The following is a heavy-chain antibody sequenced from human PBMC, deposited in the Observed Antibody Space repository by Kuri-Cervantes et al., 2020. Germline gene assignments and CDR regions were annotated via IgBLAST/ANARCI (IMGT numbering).Heavy chain of an antibody. CDR2: IYSGGST. D-gene: IGHD1-7*01. V-gene: IGHV3-66*01. CDR1: GFTVSSNY. J-gene: IGHJ6*02. Sequence: GESLKISCAASGFTVSSNYMSWVRQAPGKGLEWVSVIYSGGSTYYADSVKGRFIISRDYSKNTLYLQMSTLRAEDTAVYYCARAPYNWNYAYGMDVWGQGTTVTVSS. CDR3: ARAPYNWNYAYGMDV.